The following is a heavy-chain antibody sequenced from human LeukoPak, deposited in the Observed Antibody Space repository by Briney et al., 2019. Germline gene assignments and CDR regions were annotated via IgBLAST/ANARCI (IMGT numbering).Heavy chain of an antibody. J-gene: IGHJ4*02. CDR1: GYTLTELC. CDR2: FDPEDGET. Sequence: GASVKVSCKVSGYTLTELCMHWVRQAPGKGLEWMGGFDPEDGETIYAQKFQGRVTMTEDTSTDTAYMELSSLRSEDTAVYYCAIPGLRLGELSFDYWGQGTLVTVSS. CDR3: AIPGLRLGELSFDY. D-gene: IGHD3-16*02. V-gene: IGHV1-24*01.